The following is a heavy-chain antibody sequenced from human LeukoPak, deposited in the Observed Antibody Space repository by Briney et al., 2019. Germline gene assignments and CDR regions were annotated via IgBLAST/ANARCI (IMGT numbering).Heavy chain of an antibody. D-gene: IGHD3-16*02. J-gene: IGHJ5*02. V-gene: IGHV4-59*11. CDR3: ARDNNDYVWGSYRYTVGWFDP. CDR2: IYYKGVT. Sequence: SETLSLTCTVSGGSISGHYWSWIRQPPGKGLEWIGEIYYKGVTNYNPSLESRVTISVDTSKNQFSLRLRSVTAADTAVYYCARDNNDYVWGSYRYTVGWFDPWGQGTLVTVSS. CDR1: GGSISGHY.